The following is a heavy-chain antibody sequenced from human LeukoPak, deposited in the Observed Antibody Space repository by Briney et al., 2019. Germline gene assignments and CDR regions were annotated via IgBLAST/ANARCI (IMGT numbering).Heavy chain of an antibody. Sequence: PGRSLRLSCAASGFTFSSYGMHWVRQAPGKGLEWVAVIWYDGSNKYSADSVKGRFTISRDNSKNTLYLQMNSLRAEDTAAYYCAREMFTTSIGDDAFDIWGQGTMVTVSS. V-gene: IGHV3-33*01. CDR1: GFTFSSYG. J-gene: IGHJ3*02. D-gene: IGHD3-22*01. CDR2: IWYDGSNK. CDR3: AREMFTTSIGDDAFDI.